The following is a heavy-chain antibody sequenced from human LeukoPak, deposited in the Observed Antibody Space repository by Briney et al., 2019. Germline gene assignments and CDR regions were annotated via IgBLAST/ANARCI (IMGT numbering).Heavy chain of an antibody. J-gene: IGHJ4*02. V-gene: IGHV1-2*02. D-gene: IGHD2-2*01. CDR3: ARGPDYAIVPDY. Sequence: ASVKVSCKASGYTFTGYYMHWVRQAPGQGPEWMGWINPNSGGTNYAQKFQGRVTMTRDTSISTAYMELSRLRSDDTAVYYCARGPDYAIVPDYWGQGTLVTVSS. CDR2: INPNSGGT. CDR1: GYTFTGYY.